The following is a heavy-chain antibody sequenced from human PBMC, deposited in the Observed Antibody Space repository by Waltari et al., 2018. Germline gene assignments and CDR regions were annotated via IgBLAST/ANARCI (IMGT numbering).Heavy chain of an antibody. D-gene: IGHD5-18*01. J-gene: IGHJ4*02. V-gene: IGHV3-74*01. CDR2: INIDGGFI. CDR1: GFPFGDYW. CDR3: ARKGGRGYPYGPFYYDF. Sequence: EVQLVESGGGLIQPGGSLSLYCAASGFPFGDYWMHWVRQAPGKGLEWISRINIDGGFISYADAVKGRFTISRDNAKNTVSLQLNSLRVDDTGVYYCARKGGRGYPYGPFYYDFWGQGTLVTVSS.